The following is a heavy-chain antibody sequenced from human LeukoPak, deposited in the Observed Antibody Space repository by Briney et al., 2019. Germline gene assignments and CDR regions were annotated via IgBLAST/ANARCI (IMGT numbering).Heavy chain of an antibody. CDR1: GFTFSSYG. CDR3: AKLPFHYDYEYFDY. J-gene: IGHJ4*02. D-gene: IGHD3-3*01. CDR2: IRYDGSNK. Sequence: PGGSLRLSCAASGFTFSSYGMHWVRQAPGKGLEWVAFIRYDGSNKYYADSVKGRFTISRDNSKNTLYLQMNSLRAEDTAVYYCAKLPFHYDYEYFDYWGQGTLVTVSS. V-gene: IGHV3-30*02.